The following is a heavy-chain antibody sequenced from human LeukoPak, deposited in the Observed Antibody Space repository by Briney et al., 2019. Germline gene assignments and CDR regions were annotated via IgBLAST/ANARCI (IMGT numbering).Heavy chain of an antibody. CDR2: IYHSGST. Sequence: SETLSLTCTVSGDSIGSYFWSWIRQSPGKGLEWIGHIYHSGSTNYNPSLKSRVTISIDTSKNQFSLKLTSVTSADTAVYYCARDGPAYTSRWYDYYYGLDVWGQGTTVTVSS. CDR3: ARDGPAYTSRWYDYYYGLDV. CDR1: GDSIGSYF. D-gene: IGHD2-2*01. V-gene: IGHV4-59*01. J-gene: IGHJ6*02.